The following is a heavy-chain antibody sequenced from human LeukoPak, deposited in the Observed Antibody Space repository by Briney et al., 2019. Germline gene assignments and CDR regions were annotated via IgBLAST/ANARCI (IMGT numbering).Heavy chain of an antibody. D-gene: IGHD6-13*01. CDR1: GGSISSGSYY. CDR3: ARAAAGRLYYYYYYYMDV. CDR2: IYTSGST. J-gene: IGHJ6*03. V-gene: IGHV4-61*02. Sequence: SQTLSLTCTVSGGSISSGSYYWSWIRQPAGKGLEWIGRIYTSGSTNYNPSLKSRVTISVDTSKNQFSLKLSSVTAADTAVYYCARAAAGRLYYYYYYYMDVWGKGTTVTISS.